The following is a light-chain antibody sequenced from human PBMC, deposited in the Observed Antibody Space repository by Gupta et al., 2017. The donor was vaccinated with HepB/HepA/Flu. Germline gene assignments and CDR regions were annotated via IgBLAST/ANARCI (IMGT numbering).Light chain of an antibody. J-gene: IGLJ2*01. CDR3: QAWDSSTVV. CDR1: KLGDKF. V-gene: IGLV3-1*01. CDR2: KDS. Sequence: SYELTQPPSVSVSPGQTASITCSGDKLGDKFACWYQQKPGQSPLLVIYKDSKRPSGIPERFSGSTSATTATLTIGGTQAMAEDYYYWQAWDSSTVVFGGGTKLTVL.